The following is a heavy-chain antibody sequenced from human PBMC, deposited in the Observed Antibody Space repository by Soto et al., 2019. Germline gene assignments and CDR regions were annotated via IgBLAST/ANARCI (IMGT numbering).Heavy chain of an antibody. CDR2: IYYSGST. D-gene: IGHD2-2*01. V-gene: IGHV4-31*03. CDR3: ARSRGQLLFDLPYFDY. J-gene: IGHJ4*02. CDR1: GGSISSGGYY. Sequence: PSETLSLTCTVSGGSISSGGYYWSWIRQHPGKGLEWIGYIYYSGSTYYNPSLKSRVTISVDTSKNQFSLKLSSVTAADTAVYYCARSRGQLLFDLPYFDYWGQGTLVTVSS.